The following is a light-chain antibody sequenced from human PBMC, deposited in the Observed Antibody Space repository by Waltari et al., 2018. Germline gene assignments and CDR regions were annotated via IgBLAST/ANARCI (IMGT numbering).Light chain of an antibody. J-gene: IGKJ1*01. CDR2: WAS. V-gene: IGKV4-1*01. Sequence: DIVMTQSPDSLAVSLGERATINCKSSQSVLYSSNNKNYLAWYQQKPGQPPKLLIYWASNRSYGVPDRISRLSSRTPFHHSLSSLQAQDVAVSYCQQSYSTPWTFVQGPQVEI. CDR3: QQSYSTPWT. CDR1: QSVLYSSNNKNY.